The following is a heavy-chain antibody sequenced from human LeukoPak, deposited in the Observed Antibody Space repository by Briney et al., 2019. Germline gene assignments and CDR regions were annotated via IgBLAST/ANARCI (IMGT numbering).Heavy chain of an antibody. CDR3: ATTQTFDY. V-gene: IGHV3-7*03. J-gene: IGHJ4*02. CDR2: VKQDGSEK. D-gene: IGHD2-15*01. Sequence: GGSLRLSCAASGITFSNYGIHWVRQAPGKGLEWVANVKQDGSEKYYVDSVKGRFSISRDNAKSSLDLQMNNLRAEDTAVYYCATTQTFDYWGQGTLVTVSS. CDR1: GITFSNYG.